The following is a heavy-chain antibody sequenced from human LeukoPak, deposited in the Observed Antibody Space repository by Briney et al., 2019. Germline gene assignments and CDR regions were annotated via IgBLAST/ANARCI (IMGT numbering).Heavy chain of an antibody. CDR1: GFTFSTYP. CDR3: ARVHDTSGYYHYFDS. V-gene: IGHV3-30*14. J-gene: IGHJ4*02. CDR2: ISHHGGNE. Sequence: PGGSLRLSCEASGFTFSTYPMDWVRQAPDKGLEWVAMISHHGGNEYYADSVKGRFTISRDNSKNTLYLQMNNPRVEDTAIYYCARVHDTSGYYHYFDSWGQGALVTVSS. D-gene: IGHD3-9*01.